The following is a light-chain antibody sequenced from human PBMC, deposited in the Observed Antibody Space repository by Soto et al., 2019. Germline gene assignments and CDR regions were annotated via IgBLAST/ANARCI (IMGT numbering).Light chain of an antibody. V-gene: IGKV3-15*01. CDR2: GAS. Sequence: EIVMTQSPATLSVSPGERATLSCRASQSVSSNLAWYQQKPGQAPRLLIYGASTRATGIPARFSGSGSGTEFPLTISSLQSEDFAVYYCQQYNNWWTFGQGNKVEIQ. CDR3: QQYNNWWT. CDR1: QSVSSN. J-gene: IGKJ1*01.